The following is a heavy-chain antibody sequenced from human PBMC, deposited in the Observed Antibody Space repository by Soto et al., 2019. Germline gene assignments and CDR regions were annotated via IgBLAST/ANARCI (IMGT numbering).Heavy chain of an antibody. J-gene: IGHJ5*02. CDR3: ARATHSSVYCSGGSCYSFWFDP. CDR2: IYYSGST. D-gene: IGHD2-15*01. V-gene: IGHV4-31*03. CDR1: GGSISSGGYY. Sequence: SETLSLTCTASGGSISSGGYYWSWIRQHPGKGLEWIGYIYYSGSTYYNPSLKIRGTITVDTSKNQFSLKLSSVTAAATAVYYCARATHSSVYCSGGSCYSFWFDPWGQGTQVTVSS.